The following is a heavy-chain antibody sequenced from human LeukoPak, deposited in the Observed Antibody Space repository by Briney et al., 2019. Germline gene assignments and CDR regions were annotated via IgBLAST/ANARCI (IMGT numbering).Heavy chain of an antibody. CDR1: GGSFSGYY. CDR3: ARGRGLLYSSSPYYFDY. J-gene: IGHJ4*02. CDR2: INHSGST. D-gene: IGHD6-6*01. V-gene: IGHV4-34*01. Sequence: SETLPLTCAVYGGSFSGYYWSWIRQPPGKGLEWIGEINHSGSTNYNPSLKSRVTISVDTSKNQFSLKLSSVTAADTAVYYCARGRGLLYSSSPYYFDYWGQGTLVTVSS.